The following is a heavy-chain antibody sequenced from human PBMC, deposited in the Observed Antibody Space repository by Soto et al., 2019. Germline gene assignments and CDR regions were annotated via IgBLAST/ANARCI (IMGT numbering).Heavy chain of an antibody. CDR2: IIPIFGTA. CDR1: GGTFSSYA. J-gene: IGHJ6*02. D-gene: IGHD2-2*01. CDR3: ASDIVVVPAATSYGMDV. Sequence: ASVKVSCKASGGTFSSYAISWVRQAPGQGLEWMGGIIPIFGTANYAQKFQGRVTITTDKSTSTAYMELSSLRSEDTAVYYCASDIVVVPAATSYGMDVWGQGTTVTVSS. V-gene: IGHV1-69*05.